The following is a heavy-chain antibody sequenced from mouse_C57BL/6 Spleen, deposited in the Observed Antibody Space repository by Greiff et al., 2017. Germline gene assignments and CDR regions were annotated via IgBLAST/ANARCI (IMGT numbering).Heavy chain of an antibody. Sequence: VQLQQSGPELVKPGASVKIPCKASGYTFTDYNMDWVKQSHGKSLEWIGDINPNNGGIIYNQKFKGKATLTVDKSSSTAYMELRSLTAEDTEVYDCERSPYYSNDYAMDYWGQGTSVTVSS. J-gene: IGHJ4*01. D-gene: IGHD2-5*01. CDR2: INPNNGGI. CDR1: GYTFTDYN. CDR3: ERSPYYSNDYAMDY. V-gene: IGHV1-18*01.